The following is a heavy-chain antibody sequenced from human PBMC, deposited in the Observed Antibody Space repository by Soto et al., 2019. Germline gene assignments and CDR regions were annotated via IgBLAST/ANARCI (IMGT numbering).Heavy chain of an antibody. V-gene: IGHV4-4*02. CDR1: GGSISSSNW. CDR2: IYHSGST. Sequence: PSETLSLTCAVSGGSISSSNWWSWVRQPPGKGLEWIGEIYHSGSTNYNPSLKSRVTISVDKSKNQFSLKLSSVTAADTAVYYCARGTPADIVVVPAPHVFDPWGQGTLVTVSS. D-gene: IGHD2-2*01. J-gene: IGHJ5*02. CDR3: ARGTPADIVVVPAPHVFDP.